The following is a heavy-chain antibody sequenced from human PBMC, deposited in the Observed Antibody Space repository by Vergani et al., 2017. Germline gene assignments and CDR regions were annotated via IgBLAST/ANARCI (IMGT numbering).Heavy chain of an antibody. D-gene: IGHD3-9*01. J-gene: IGHJ6*02. CDR1: GFSFSSHA. Sequence: QVQLAESGGGRVQPGRSLRLSCASSGFSFSSHAIHWVRQAPGKGLEWVAFIRYDGSNKYYADSVKGRFTISRDNSKNTLYLQMNSLRAEDTAVYYCAKDGYDILTGPYGMDVWGQGTTVTVSS. V-gene: IGHV3-30*02. CDR2: IRYDGSNK. CDR3: AKDGYDILTGPYGMDV.